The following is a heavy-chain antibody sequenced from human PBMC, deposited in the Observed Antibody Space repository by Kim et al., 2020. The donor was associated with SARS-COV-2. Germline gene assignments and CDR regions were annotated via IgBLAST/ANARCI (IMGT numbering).Heavy chain of an antibody. V-gene: IGHV4-59*01. CDR1: GDSMSGYY. CDR3: ARVDSSGYGLDY. J-gene: IGHJ4*02. Sequence: SETLSLTCSVSGDSMSGYYWSRIRQPPGKGLEWIGYVSHSGSTKYSSSLKSRVTISVDTSKNQFSLKLSSVTAADTAVFYCARVDSSGYGLDYWGRGSLVTVSS. CDR2: VSHSGST. D-gene: IGHD6-25*01.